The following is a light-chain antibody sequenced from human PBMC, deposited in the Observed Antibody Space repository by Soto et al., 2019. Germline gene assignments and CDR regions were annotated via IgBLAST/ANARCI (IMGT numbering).Light chain of an antibody. V-gene: IGKV3-15*01. CDR1: QSVRTK. Sequence: EIVMTQSPDTLYVSPGEGATLSCRASQSVRTKLAWYQQKPGQAPRLLMYGASTRATGIPARFSGSGSGTEFTLTISSLQSEDFVVYYCQQYNDWPRTFGQGTKVDIK. CDR3: QQYNDWPRT. J-gene: IGKJ1*01. CDR2: GAS.